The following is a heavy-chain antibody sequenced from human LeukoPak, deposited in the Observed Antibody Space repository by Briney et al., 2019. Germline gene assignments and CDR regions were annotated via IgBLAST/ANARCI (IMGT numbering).Heavy chain of an antibody. Sequence: AETLSLTCKVSGASISSYFWSWIRQPPGKGLEWIGYFSPGGSTKYNPSLRSRVTILEDTAKNQLSLKLTSVTPADTAVYFCARRYSSGSVFDSWGRGTLVT. J-gene: IGHJ4*02. CDR2: FSPGGST. CDR1: GASISSYF. D-gene: IGHD6-19*01. CDR3: ARRYSSGSVFDS. V-gene: IGHV4-59*03.